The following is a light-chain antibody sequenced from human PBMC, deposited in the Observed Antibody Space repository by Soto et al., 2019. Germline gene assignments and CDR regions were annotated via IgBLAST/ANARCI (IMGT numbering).Light chain of an antibody. CDR3: QQYGSSPPIT. CDR2: GAS. V-gene: IGKV3-20*01. CDR1: QSVSSSY. Sequence: ENVLTQSPGTLSLSPGERATLSCRDSQSVSSSYLAWYQQKPGQAPRLLIYGASSRATGIPDRFSGSGSGTDFTLTISRLEPEDFAVYYCQQYGSSPPITFGQGTRLEIK. J-gene: IGKJ5*01.